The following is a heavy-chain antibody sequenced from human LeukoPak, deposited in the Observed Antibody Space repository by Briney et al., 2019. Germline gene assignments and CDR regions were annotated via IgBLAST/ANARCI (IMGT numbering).Heavy chain of an antibody. V-gene: IGHV4-59*01. CDR3: ARKTALSGDYDWFDP. CDR1: GGSISSFY. CDR2: IYYSGST. Sequence: PSETLSLTCTVSGGSISSFYWSWIRQPPGKGLEWIGHIYYSGSTNYNPSLKSRVTISVDTSKNQFSLKLSSVTAADTAVYYCARKTALSGDYDWFDPWGQGTLVTVSS. J-gene: IGHJ5*02. D-gene: IGHD4-17*01.